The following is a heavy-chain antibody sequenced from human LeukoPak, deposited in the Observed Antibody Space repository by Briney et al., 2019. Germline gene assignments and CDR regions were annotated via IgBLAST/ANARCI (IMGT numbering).Heavy chain of an antibody. Sequence: SETLSLTSTVSGGSISSYYWSWIRQPAGKGLEWIGRIYTSGSTNYNPSLKSRVTMSVDTSKNQFSLKLSSVTAADTAVYYCAREREYYDFWSGLDPWGQGTLVTVSS. CDR1: GGSISSYY. J-gene: IGHJ5*02. D-gene: IGHD3-3*01. V-gene: IGHV4-4*07. CDR2: IYTSGST. CDR3: AREREYYDFWSGLDP.